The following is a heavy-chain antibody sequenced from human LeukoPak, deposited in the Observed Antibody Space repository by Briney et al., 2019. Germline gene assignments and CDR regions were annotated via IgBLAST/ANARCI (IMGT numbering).Heavy chain of an antibody. CDR2: IYYSGST. J-gene: IGHJ5*02. D-gene: IGHD3-9*01. CDR3: AKLRYFDWSRTANWFDP. V-gene: IGHV4-31*03. Sequence: SETLSLTCTVSGGSISSGAYYWSWIRQHPGKGLEWIGYIYYSGSTYYNPSLKSRVTISVDTSKNQFSLKLSSVTAADTAVYYCAKLRYFDWSRTANWFDPWGQGTLVTVSS. CDR1: GGSISSGAYY.